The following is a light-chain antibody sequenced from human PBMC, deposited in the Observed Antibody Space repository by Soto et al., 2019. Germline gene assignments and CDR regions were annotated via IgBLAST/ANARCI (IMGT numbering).Light chain of an antibody. Sequence: EIVLTQSPATLSLSPGKRATLSCRASQSVSSYLAWYQQKPGQAPRLLIYDASNRATGIPARFSGSGSGTDFPLTISSLEPEDFAVYYCQQRSNWPPKYTFGQGTKLEIK. CDR2: DAS. V-gene: IGKV3-11*01. J-gene: IGKJ2*01. CDR3: QQRSNWPPKYT. CDR1: QSVSSY.